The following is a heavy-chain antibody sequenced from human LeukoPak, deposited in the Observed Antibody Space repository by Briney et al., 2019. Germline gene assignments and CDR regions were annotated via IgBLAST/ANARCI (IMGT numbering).Heavy chain of an antibody. D-gene: IGHD6-19*01. CDR3: AIFGSGWPYYYYGMDV. CDR2: ISSSGSPI. J-gene: IGHJ6*02. V-gene: IGHV3-11*01. Sequence: GRSLRLSCAASGFTFSDYYISWIRQAPGEGLEWVSYISSSGSPISYADSVKGRFTISRDNAKNSLYLQMNRLRAEDTAVYYCAIFGSGWPYYYYGMDVWGQGTTVTVSS. CDR1: GFTFSDYY.